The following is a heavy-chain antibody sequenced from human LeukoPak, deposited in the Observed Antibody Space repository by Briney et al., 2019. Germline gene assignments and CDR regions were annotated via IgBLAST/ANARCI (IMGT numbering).Heavy chain of an antibody. V-gene: IGHV4-61*05. CDR2: IYYSGST. Sequence: SETLSLTCTVSGGSISTTSFYWAWIRQPPGKGMEWIGYIYYSGSTNYNPSLKSRVTISVDTSKSQFSLKLSSVTPADTAVYYCARGSITMVRGVKSYYFDYWGQGTLVTVSS. J-gene: IGHJ4*02. D-gene: IGHD3-10*01. CDR1: GGSISTTSFY. CDR3: ARGSITMVRGVKSYYFDY.